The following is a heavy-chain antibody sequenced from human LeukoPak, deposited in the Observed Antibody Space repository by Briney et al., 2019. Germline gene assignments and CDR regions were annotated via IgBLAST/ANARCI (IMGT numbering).Heavy chain of an antibody. D-gene: IGHD3-22*01. CDR3: TRGPWYYYASADGNWFDP. Sequence: ASVKVSCKASGYTFTGYYMHWVRQAPGQGLEWMGWINPNSGGTNYAQKFQGRVTMTRDTSISTAYMELSRLRSDDTAVYYCTRGPWYYYASADGNWFDPWGQGTLVTVSS. CDR2: INPNSGGT. J-gene: IGHJ5*02. V-gene: IGHV1-2*02. CDR1: GYTFTGYY.